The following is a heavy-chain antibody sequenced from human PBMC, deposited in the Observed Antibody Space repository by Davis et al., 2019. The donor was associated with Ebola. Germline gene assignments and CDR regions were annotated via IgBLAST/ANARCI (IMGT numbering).Heavy chain of an antibody. Sequence: GESLKISCEASGFTFNSYSMDWFRQAPGRGLEWVSSISSSGSYIFYEDSVKGRFTISRDNAENSLYVQMNSLRAEDTAVYYCAREQWLVRGESFDIWGQGTMVTVSS. CDR3: AREQWLVRGESFDI. CDR1: GFTFNSYS. J-gene: IGHJ3*02. V-gene: IGHV3-21*01. CDR2: ISSSGSYI. D-gene: IGHD6-19*01.